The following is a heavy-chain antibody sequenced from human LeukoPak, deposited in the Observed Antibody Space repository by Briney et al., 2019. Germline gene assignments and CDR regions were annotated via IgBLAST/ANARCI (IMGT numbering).Heavy chain of an antibody. V-gene: IGHV3-11*01. CDR3: AKDRNGVYGGNSFLDY. CDR2: VSSSGSTI. Sequence: PGGSLRLSCAASGSNLSDYYMSWIRQAPGKGLEWVSYVSSSGSTIYYADSVKGRFTISRDNSRDTLYLQMNSLRAEDTAVYFCAKDRNGVYGGNSFLDYWGQGILVTVSS. D-gene: IGHD4-23*01. J-gene: IGHJ4*02. CDR1: GSNLSDYY.